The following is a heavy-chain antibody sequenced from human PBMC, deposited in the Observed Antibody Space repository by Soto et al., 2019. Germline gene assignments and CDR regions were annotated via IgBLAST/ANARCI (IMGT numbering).Heavy chain of an antibody. V-gene: IGHV3-30-3*01. CDR1: GFTFSSYA. J-gene: IGHJ4*02. D-gene: IGHD6-13*01. CDR2: ISYDGSNK. Sequence: QVQLVESGGGVVQPGRSLRLSCAASGFTFSSYAMHWVRQAPGKGLEWVAVISYDGSNKYYADSVKGRFTISRDNSKNTLYLQMNSLRAEDTAVYYCAREPPRRYSSSWSDEHNFDYWGQGTLVTVSS. CDR3: AREPPRRYSSSWSDEHNFDY.